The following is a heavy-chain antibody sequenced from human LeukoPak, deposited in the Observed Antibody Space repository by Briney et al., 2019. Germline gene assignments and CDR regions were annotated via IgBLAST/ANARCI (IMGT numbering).Heavy chain of an antibody. CDR1: GGSISSTTYY. V-gene: IGHV4-39*01. Sequence: SETLSLTCSVFGGSISSTTYYCVWIRQPPGKWLECIASIHYTGRAYYNPSLTSRATISADTYKNHFSLKLSSVTAADTAVYYCARHFDNGDYKRTFDIWGQGTMVTVSS. D-gene: IGHD4-17*01. J-gene: IGHJ3*02. CDR2: IHYTGRA. CDR3: ARHFDNGDYKRTFDI.